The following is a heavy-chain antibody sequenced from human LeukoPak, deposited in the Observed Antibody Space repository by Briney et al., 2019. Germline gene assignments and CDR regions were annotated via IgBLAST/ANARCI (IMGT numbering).Heavy chain of an antibody. Sequence: GGSLRLSCAASGFTFSSYGMSWVRQAPGKGLEWVSGISGSGGSTYYVDSVKGRFTISRDNSKNTLYLQMNSLRAEDTAVYYCAKAVSCSSTSCYRSYGMDVWGQGTTVTVSS. CDR2: ISGSGGST. D-gene: IGHD2-2*02. J-gene: IGHJ6*02. CDR3: AKAVSCSSTSCYRSYGMDV. V-gene: IGHV3-23*01. CDR1: GFTFSSYG.